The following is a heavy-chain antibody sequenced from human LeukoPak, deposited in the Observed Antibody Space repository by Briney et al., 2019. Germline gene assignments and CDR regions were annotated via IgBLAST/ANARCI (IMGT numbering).Heavy chain of an antibody. CDR1: GFAFDEYP. V-gene: IGHV3-7*01. J-gene: IGHJ4*02. D-gene: IGHD6-13*01. CDR3: AREWQGGIAAAGTRIEGDY. Sequence: PGGSLRLSCAASGFAFDEYPMQWVRQAPGKGLEWVANIKQDGSEKNYVDSVKGRFTISRDNAENSLFLQMNSLRVEDTAVYYCAREWQGGIAAAGTRIEGDYWGQGTLVAVSS. CDR2: IKQDGSEK.